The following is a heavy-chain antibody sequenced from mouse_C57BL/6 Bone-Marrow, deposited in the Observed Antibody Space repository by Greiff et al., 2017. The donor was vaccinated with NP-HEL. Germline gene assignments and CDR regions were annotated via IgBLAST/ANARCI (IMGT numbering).Heavy chain of an antibody. CDR3: ARRGGTAQATGAMDY. V-gene: IGHV1-76*01. D-gene: IGHD3-2*02. Sequence: VQLQQSGAELVRPGASVKLSCKASGYTFTDYYINWVKQRPGQGLEWIARIYPGSGNTYYNEKFKGKATLTAEKSSSTAYMQLSSLTSEDSAVYFCARRGGTAQATGAMDYWGQGTSVTVSS. J-gene: IGHJ4*01. CDR1: GYTFTDYY. CDR2: IYPGSGNT.